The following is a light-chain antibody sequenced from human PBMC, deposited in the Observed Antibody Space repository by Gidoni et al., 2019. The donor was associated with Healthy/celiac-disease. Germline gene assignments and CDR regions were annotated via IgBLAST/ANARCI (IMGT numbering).Light chain of an antibody. V-gene: IGKV4-1*01. CDR2: WAS. CDR1: QSDLYSSNNKNY. Sequence: DIVMTQSPDSLAVSLGERATINCKSSQSDLYSSNNKNYLAWYQQKPGQPPKLLIYWASTRESGVPDRFSGSGSGTDFTLTISSLQAEDVAVYYCQQYYSTPLTFGGXTKVEIK. CDR3: QQYYSTPLT. J-gene: IGKJ4*01.